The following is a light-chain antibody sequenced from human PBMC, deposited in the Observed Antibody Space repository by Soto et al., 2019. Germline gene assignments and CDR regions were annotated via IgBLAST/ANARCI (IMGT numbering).Light chain of an antibody. V-gene: IGLV9-49*01. J-gene: IGLJ2*01. CDR1: SGYSNYK. CDR3: GADHGSGSNFVVV. CDR2: VGTGGIVG. Sequence: QSVLTQPPSASASLGASVTLTCTLSSGYSNYKVDWYQQRPGKGPRFVMRVGTGGIVGFKGDGIPDRFSVLGSGLNRYLTIKNIQEEDEGDYHCGADHGSGSNFVVVFGGGTKVTVL.